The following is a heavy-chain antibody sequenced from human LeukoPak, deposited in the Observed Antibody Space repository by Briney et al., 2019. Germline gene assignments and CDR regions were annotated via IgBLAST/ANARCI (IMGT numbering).Heavy chain of an antibody. CDR2: INPNSGGT. CDR3: ARAGGANYYDSSGYYVNPNDY. V-gene: IGHV1-2*06. D-gene: IGHD3-22*01. Sequence: ASVTVSCTASGYTFTGYYMHWVRQAPGQGLEWMGRINPNSGGTNYAQKFQGRVTMTRDTSISTAYMELSRLRSDDTAVYYCARAGGANYYDSSGYYVNPNDYWGQGTLVTVSS. CDR1: GYTFTGYY. J-gene: IGHJ4*02.